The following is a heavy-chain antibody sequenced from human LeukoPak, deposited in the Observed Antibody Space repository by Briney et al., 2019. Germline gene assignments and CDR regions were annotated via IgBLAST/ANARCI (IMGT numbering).Heavy chain of an antibody. J-gene: IGHJ4*02. CDR1: GFTFSSFW. CDR2: INSVGSST. Sequence: GSLRLSCAASGFTFSSFWMHWVRQAPGKGLVWVSRINSVGSSTSYADSVKGRFTVSRDNAKNTLYLQMNSLRAEDTAVYYCARERTSGWDAFDFWGQGTLVTVSS. V-gene: IGHV3-74*01. D-gene: IGHD6-19*01. CDR3: ARERTSGWDAFDF.